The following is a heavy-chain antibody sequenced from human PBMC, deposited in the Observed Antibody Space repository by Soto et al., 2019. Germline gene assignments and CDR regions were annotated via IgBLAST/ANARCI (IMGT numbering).Heavy chain of an antibody. J-gene: IGHJ6*02. D-gene: IGHD3-10*01. CDR2: ISTSGNTI. CDR3: ARGPYGSGHFQYYYGMDV. V-gene: IGHV3-11*01. CDR1: GFTFSNFY. Sequence: QVPLVESGGGLVKPGGSLRLSCAASGFTFSNFYLSWIRQAPGKGLEWVSHISTSGNTIDYAYSVKGRFTISRDNTRNALYLQMNSLRAEDTAVYYCARGPYGSGHFQYYYGMDVWGQGTTVTVSS.